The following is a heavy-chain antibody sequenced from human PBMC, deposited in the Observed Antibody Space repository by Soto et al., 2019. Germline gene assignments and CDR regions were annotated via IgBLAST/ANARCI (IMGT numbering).Heavy chain of an antibody. D-gene: IGHD3-9*01. Sequence: QVQLVESGGGVVQPGRSLRLSCAASGFTFSSYGMHWVRQAPGKGLEWVAVISYDGSNKYYADSVKGRCTISRDNSKNTQNLQMNSLRAEDTVGYYGAKDRRYESLTGYSDYWGQGTLVTVSS. CDR1: GFTFSSYG. CDR3: AKDRRYESLTGYSDY. CDR2: ISYDGSNK. V-gene: IGHV3-30*18. J-gene: IGHJ4*02.